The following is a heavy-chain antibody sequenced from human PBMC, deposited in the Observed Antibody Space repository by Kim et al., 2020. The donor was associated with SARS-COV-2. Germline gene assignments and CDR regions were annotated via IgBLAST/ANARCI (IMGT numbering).Heavy chain of an antibody. J-gene: IGHJ5*02. V-gene: IGHV4-39*01. Sequence: PSLKARLTISEDTSKNQFSLELISVTAADTAVYYCARNFSPYSKSSPFDPWGQGTLVTVSS. CDR3: ARNFSPYSKSSPFDP. D-gene: IGHD2-15*01.